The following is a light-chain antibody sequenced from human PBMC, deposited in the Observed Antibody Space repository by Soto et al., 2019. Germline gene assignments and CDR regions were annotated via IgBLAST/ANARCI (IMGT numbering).Light chain of an antibody. J-gene: IGLJ3*02. CDR2: SND. CDR3: SAWDDSLSGQV. CDR1: SSSIGTNY. V-gene: IGLV1-47*01. Sequence: QSVLTQPPSASGTPGQRVIISCSGSSSSIGTNYVYWYQQVPGTAPKLLIYSNDQRSSGVPDRFSGSKSGTSASLAIGGLRSEDEANYYCSAWDDSLSGQVFGGGTKLTVL.